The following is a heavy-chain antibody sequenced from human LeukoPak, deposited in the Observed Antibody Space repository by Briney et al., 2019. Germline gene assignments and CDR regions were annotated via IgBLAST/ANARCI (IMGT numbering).Heavy chain of an antibody. D-gene: IGHD1-26*01. CDR2: INHSGRT. V-gene: IGHV4-34*01. CDR1: AASVGGYY. J-gene: IGHJ3*02. CDR3: ARRRGGATKLYFDI. Sequence: SETPSLTHAVYAASVGGYYWRWIRQPPGNGLEGNGEINHSGRTNYNPSLTSRVTISVDTSKNQFSLQMSSVTAADTAVYYCARRRGGATKLYFDIWGQGTMVTVSS.